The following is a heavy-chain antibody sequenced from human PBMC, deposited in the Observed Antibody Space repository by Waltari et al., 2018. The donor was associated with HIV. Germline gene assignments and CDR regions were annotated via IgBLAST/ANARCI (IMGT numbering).Heavy chain of an antibody. CDR1: GGSFSGYY. V-gene: IGHV4-34*01. CDR3: AREGHVRGVFDY. J-gene: IGHJ4*02. Sequence: QVQLQQWGAGLLKPSETLSLTCAAYGGSFSGYYWSWIRQPPGKGLEWIGEINHSGSTNYNPSLKSRVTISVDTSKNQFSLKLSSVTAADTAVYYCAREGHVRGVFDYWGQGTLVTVSS. CDR2: INHSGST. D-gene: IGHD3-10*01.